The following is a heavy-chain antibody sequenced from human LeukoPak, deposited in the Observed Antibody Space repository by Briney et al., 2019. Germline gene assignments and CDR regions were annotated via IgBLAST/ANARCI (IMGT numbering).Heavy chain of an antibody. CDR1: GGSIRSYY. D-gene: IGHD1-14*01. CDR2: IYYSGST. Sequence: PSETLSLTCTVSGGSIRSYYWSWIRQPPGKGLEWIGYIYYSGSTNYNPSLKSRVTISVDTSKNQFSLKLSSVTAADTAVYYCAREPITDDAFDIWGQGTMVTVSS. V-gene: IGHV4-59*01. CDR3: AREPITDDAFDI. J-gene: IGHJ3*02.